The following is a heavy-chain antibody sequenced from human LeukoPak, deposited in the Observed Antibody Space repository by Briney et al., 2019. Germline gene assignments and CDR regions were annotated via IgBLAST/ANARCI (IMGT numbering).Heavy chain of an antibody. CDR3: AIVAPYYYYGMDV. Sequence: SSVKVSCKASGYTFTSYYMHWVRQAPGQGLEWMGIINPSGGSTSYAQKFQGRVTMTRDTSTSTVYMELSSLRSEDTAVYYCAIVAPYYYYGMDVWGQGTTVTVSS. D-gene: IGHD2-21*01. CDR2: INPSGGST. CDR1: GYTFTSYY. J-gene: IGHJ6*02. V-gene: IGHV1-46*01.